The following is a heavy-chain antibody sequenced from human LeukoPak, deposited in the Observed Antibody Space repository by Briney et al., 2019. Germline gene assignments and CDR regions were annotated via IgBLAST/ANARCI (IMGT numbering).Heavy chain of an antibody. Sequence: PGGSLRLSCEGSGFTFDDYDMHWVRQAPGKGLEWVSSDLINSADSVKGRFAVSRDNAKNSVYLQINSVRPEDTALYFCAKDFGAAVAGTGGALDVWGQGVMVTVSS. CDR3: AKDFGAAVAGTGGALDV. D-gene: IGHD6-19*01. V-gene: IGHV3-9*01. CDR2: DLI. CDR1: GFTFDDYD. J-gene: IGHJ3*01.